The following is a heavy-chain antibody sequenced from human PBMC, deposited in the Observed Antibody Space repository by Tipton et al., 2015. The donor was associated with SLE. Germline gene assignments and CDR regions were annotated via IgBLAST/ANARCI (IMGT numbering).Heavy chain of an antibody. J-gene: IGHJ6*02. V-gene: IGHV4-34*01. CDR2: INHSGST. CDR3: ARGRYYYGMDV. CDR1: GGSFSGYY. Sequence: TLSLTCAVYGGSFSGYYWSWIRQPPGKGLEWIGEINHSGSTNYNPSLKSRVTISVDMSKNQFSLKLSSVTAADTAVYYCARGRYYYGMDVWGQGTTVTVSS.